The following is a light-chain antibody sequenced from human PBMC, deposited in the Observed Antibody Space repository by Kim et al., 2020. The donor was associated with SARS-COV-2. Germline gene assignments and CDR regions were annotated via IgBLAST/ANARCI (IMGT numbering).Light chain of an antibody. Sequence: EIVFTQSPATLSLSPGERATLSCRASQSVSSYLAWYQQKPGQAPRLLIYDASNRATGIPARFSGSGSGTDFTLTISSLEPEDFAVYYCQQHSNWLTFGGGTKVDIK. CDR3: QQHSNWLT. J-gene: IGKJ4*01. V-gene: IGKV3-11*01. CDR2: DAS. CDR1: QSVSSY.